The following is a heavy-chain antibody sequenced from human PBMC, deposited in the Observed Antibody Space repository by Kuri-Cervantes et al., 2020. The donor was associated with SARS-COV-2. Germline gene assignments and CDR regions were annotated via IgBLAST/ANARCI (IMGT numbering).Heavy chain of an antibody. CDR3: AKDGDCSSTSCYYMDV. V-gene: IGHV3-43D*03. D-gene: IGHD2-2*01. Sequence: GGSLRLSCAASGFTFDDYAMHWVRQAPGKGLEWVSLISWDGGSTYYADSVKGRFTISRDYSKNSLYLQMNSLRAEDTALYYCAKDGDCSSTSCYYMDVWGKGTTVTVS. CDR2: ISWDGGST. J-gene: IGHJ6*03. CDR1: GFTFDDYA.